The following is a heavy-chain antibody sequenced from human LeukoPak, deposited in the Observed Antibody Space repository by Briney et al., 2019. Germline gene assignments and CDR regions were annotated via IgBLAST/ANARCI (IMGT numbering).Heavy chain of an antibody. D-gene: IGHD4/OR15-4a*01. J-gene: IGHJ4*02. CDR3: ASALWCETETDFDY. CDR2: INPNSGGT. CDR1: GYTFTGYY. V-gene: IGHV1-2*02. Sequence: ASVKVSCKASGYTFTGYYMHWVRQAPGQGLEWMRWINPNSGGTNYAQKFQGRVTMTRDTSMSTAYMELSRLTCDDSAVYYCASALWCETETDFDYWRQGTLVTVPS.